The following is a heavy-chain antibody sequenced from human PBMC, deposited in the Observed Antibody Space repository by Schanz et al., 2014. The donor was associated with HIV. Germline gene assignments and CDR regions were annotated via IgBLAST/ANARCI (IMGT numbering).Heavy chain of an antibody. J-gene: IGHJ5*02. D-gene: IGHD6-13*01. CDR3: ARWGGSSWYWFDP. V-gene: IGHV3-23*01. CDR1: GVTFSSYA. CDR2: ISGSGGST. Sequence: VQMLESGGGLVQPGGSLRLSCADSGVTFSSYAMTWVRQPPGKGLEWVSTISGSGGSTYYADSVKGRFTIYRDNSKNTLHLQMYSLKDEDTGVYYCARWGGSSWYWFDPWGQGTLVTVSS.